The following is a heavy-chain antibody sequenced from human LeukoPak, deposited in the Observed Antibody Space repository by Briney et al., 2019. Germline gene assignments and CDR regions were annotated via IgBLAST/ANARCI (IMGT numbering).Heavy chain of an antibody. D-gene: IGHD3/OR15-3a*01. Sequence: VASVKVSCKASGYTFTSYAMNWVRQAPGQGLEWMGWINTNTGNPTYAQGFTGRFVFSLDTSVSTAYLQISSLKAEDTAVYYCAIKLLDLGDYEAPFDYWGQGTLVIVSS. V-gene: IGHV7-4-1*02. CDR3: AIKLLDLGDYEAPFDY. J-gene: IGHJ4*02. CDR2: INTNTGNP. CDR1: GYTFTSYA.